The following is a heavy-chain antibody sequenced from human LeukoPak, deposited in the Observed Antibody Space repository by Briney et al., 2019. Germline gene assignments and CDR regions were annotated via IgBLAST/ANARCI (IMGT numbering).Heavy chain of an antibody. J-gene: IGHJ4*02. V-gene: IGHV3-30-3*01. CDR2: ISYDGSNK. Sequence: GGSLRLSCAASGFTLSSYDMHWVRQAPGKGLEWVAVISYDGSNKYYADSVKGRFTISRDNSKNTLYLQMNSLRAEDTAVYYCARDLSVVRGVIRGYFDYWGQGTLVTVSS. D-gene: IGHD3-10*01. CDR3: ARDLSVVRGVIRGYFDY. CDR1: GFTLSSYD.